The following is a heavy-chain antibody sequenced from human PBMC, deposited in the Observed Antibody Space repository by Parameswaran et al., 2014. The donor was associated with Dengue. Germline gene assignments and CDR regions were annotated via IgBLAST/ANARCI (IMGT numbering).Heavy chain of an antibody. V-gene: IGHV1-3*01. D-gene: IGHD1-26*01. Sequence: WVRQAPGQRLEWMGWINAGNGNTKYSPKFQGRVTLSRDKSASAAYLELSSLRSEDTAVYYCARDREGASYYYGMDVWGQGTTVTVSS. CDR2: INAGNGNT. J-gene: IGHJ6*02. CDR3: ARDREGASYYYGMDV.